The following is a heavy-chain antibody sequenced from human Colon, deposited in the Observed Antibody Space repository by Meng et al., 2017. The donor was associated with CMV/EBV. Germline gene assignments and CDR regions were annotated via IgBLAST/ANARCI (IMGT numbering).Heavy chain of an antibody. CDR3: TRVSYSKSSYYYYGMDV. D-gene: IGHD1-26*01. Sequence: SETLSLTCSVSGYIISTDYYWGWVRQPPGKGLEWIGSIHHTERTYYNPSLKSRATISVDTSKNQFSLNLSSVTAADTAVYYCTRVSYSKSSYYYYGMDVWGQGTTVTVSS. CDR2: IHHTERT. J-gene: IGHJ6*02. V-gene: IGHV4-38-2*02. CDR1: GYIISTDYY.